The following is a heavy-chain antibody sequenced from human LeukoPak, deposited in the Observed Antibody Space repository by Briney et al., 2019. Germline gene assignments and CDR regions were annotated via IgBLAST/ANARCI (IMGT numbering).Heavy chain of an antibody. CDR3: ARDKIVGPSDFQH. D-gene: IGHD1-26*01. CDR1: GFTFSSYG. Sequence: PGGSLRLSCAASGFTFSSYGMHWVRQAPGKGLEWVAFIRYDGSNKYYADSVKGRFTISRDNAKNSLYLQMNSLRAEDTAVYYCARDKIVGPSDFQHWGQGTLVTVSS. J-gene: IGHJ1*01. V-gene: IGHV3-30*02. CDR2: IRYDGSNK.